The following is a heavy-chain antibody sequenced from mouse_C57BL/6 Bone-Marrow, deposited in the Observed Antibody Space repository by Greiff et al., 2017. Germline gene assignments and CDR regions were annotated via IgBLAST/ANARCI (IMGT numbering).Heavy chain of an antibody. Sequence: EVKLVESGGGLVKPGGSLKLSCAASGFTFSSYAMSWVRQTPEKRLEWVATISDGGSYTYYPDNVKGRFTISRDNAKNNLYLQMSHLKSEDTAMYYCASYDYDGDFDYWGQGTTLTVSS. J-gene: IGHJ2*01. CDR2: ISDGGSYT. CDR1: GFTFSSYA. CDR3: ASYDYDGDFDY. D-gene: IGHD2-4*01. V-gene: IGHV5-4*03.